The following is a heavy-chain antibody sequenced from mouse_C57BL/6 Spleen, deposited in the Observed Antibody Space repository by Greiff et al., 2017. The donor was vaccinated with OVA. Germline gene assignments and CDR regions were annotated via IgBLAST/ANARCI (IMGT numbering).Heavy chain of an antibody. D-gene: IGHD2-3*01. J-gene: IGHJ3*01. Sequence: DVMLVESGGGLVQPGGSLKLSCAASGFTFSDYYMYWVRQTPEKRLEWVAYISNGGGSTYYPDTVKGRFTISRDNAKNTLYLQMSRLKSEDTAMYYCARRGYDGYLGAYWGQGTLVTVSA. V-gene: IGHV5-12*01. CDR1: GFTFSDYY. CDR2: ISNGGGST. CDR3: ARRGYDGYLGAY.